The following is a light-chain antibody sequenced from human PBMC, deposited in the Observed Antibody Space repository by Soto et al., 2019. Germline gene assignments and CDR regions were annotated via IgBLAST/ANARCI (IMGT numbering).Light chain of an antibody. Sequence: DIVMTQSPDSLAVSLGERATINCKSSQTVLYSSNNKNYFAWYQQKPGQPPKLLIYWASTRESGVPDRFSGSGSGTDFNLAISSLQAEDVAVYYCEQDYSTPRTFGQGTKVEIK. V-gene: IGKV4-1*01. CDR1: QTVLYSSNNKNY. CDR3: EQDYSTPRT. J-gene: IGKJ1*01. CDR2: WAS.